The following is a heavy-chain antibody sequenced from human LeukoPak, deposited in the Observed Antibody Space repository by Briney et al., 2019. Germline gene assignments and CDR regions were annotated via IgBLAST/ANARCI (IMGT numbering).Heavy chain of an antibody. Sequence: PSETLSLTCTVSGGSISSGSYYCSWIRQPAGKGLEWIGRIYTSGSTNYNPSLKSRVTTSVDTSKNQFSLKLSSVTAADTAVYYCARGVGETADYWGQGTLVTVSS. CDR3: ARGVGETADY. D-gene: IGHD1-26*01. CDR2: IYTSGST. J-gene: IGHJ4*02. CDR1: GGSISSGSYY. V-gene: IGHV4-61*02.